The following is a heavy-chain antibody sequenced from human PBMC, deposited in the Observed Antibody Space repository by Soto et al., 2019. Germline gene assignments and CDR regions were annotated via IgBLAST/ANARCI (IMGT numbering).Heavy chain of an antibody. CDR2: INSDGSST. J-gene: IGHJ6*03. CDR3: ARGITISPDPREYYYYMDV. CDR1: GFTFSSYW. Sequence: VQLVESGGGLVQPGGSLRLSCAASGFTFSSYWMHWVRQAPGKGLVWVSRINSDGSSTSYADSVKGRFTISRDNAKNTLYLQMNSLRAEDTAVYYCARGITISPDPREYYYYMDVWGKGTTVTVSS. D-gene: IGHD3-3*01. V-gene: IGHV3-74*01.